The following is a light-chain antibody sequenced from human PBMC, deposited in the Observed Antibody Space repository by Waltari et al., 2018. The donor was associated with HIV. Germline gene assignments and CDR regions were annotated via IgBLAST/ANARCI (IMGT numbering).Light chain of an antibody. V-gene: IGLV2-8*01. Sequence: QSALTQPPSASGSPGQSVSIACTGTSSDVGGSNYVSWYQQHPGKTPKLMIYEVTERPSGVPARFFGSKSGNTAVLTVSGLQAEDEADYYGSSYADSNKVLFGGGTKMTVL. CDR3: SSYADSNKVL. J-gene: IGLJ3*02. CDR1: SSDVGGSNY. CDR2: EVT.